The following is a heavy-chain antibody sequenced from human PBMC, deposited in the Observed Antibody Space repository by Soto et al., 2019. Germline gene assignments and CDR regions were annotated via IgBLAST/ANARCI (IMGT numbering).Heavy chain of an antibody. V-gene: IGHV3-15*01. CDR2: IKSKTDGGTT. Sequence: GGSLRLSCAASGFTFSNAWTSGVRQAPGKGLEWVGRIKSKTDGGTTDYAAPVKGRFTISRDDSKNSLYLQMNSLRAEDTAVYYCARGSVGAAGPYWGQGTLVTVSS. D-gene: IGHD6-13*01. J-gene: IGHJ4*02. CDR3: ARGSVGAAGPY. CDR1: GFTFSNAW.